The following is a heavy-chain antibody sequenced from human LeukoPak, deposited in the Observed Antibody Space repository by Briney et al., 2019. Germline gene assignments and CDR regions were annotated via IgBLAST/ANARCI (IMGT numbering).Heavy chain of an antibody. J-gene: IGHJ4*02. V-gene: IGHV4-59*01. CDR2: IYYSGST. Sequence: SETLSLTCTVSGGSISSYYWSWIRQPPGKGLEWIGYIYYSGSTNYNPSLKSRVTISVDTSKNQFSLKLSSVTAADTAVYYCARGDGNFDYWGQGTLVTVSS. CDR3: ARGDGNFDY. D-gene: IGHD1-14*01. CDR1: GGSISSYY.